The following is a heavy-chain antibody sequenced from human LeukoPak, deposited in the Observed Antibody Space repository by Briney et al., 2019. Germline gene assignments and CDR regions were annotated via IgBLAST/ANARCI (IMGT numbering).Heavy chain of an antibody. CDR1: GGTFSSYA. D-gene: IGHD4-17*01. CDR3: ARQLDYGDYDAFDI. J-gene: IGHJ3*02. V-gene: IGHV1-69*05. Sequence: SVKVSCKASGGTFSSYAISWVRQAPGQGLEWMGGIIPIFGTANYAQKFQGRVTITTDESTSTAYMELSSLRSEDTAVYYCARQLDYGDYDAFDIWGQGTMVTVSS. CDR2: IIPIFGTA.